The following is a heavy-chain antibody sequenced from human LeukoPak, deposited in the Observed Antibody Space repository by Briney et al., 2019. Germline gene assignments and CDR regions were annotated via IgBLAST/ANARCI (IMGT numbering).Heavy chain of an antibody. CDR2: INPSGGST. CDR3: ARGPSRGYCSSTSCWKWFDP. CDR1: GYTFTSYY. Sequence: ASVKVSCKASGYTFTSYYMHWVRQAPGQGLGWMGIINPSGGSTSYAQKFQGRVTMTRDTSTSTVYMELSSLRSEDTAVYYCARGPSRGYCSSTSCWKWFDPWGQGTLVTVSS. V-gene: IGHV1-46*01. D-gene: IGHD2-2*01. J-gene: IGHJ5*02.